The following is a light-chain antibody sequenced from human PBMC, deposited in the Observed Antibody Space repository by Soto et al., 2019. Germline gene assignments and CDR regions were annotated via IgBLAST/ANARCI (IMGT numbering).Light chain of an antibody. Sequence: QSALTQPASVSGSPGQSITISCTGTSSDVGGYNYVSWYQQQPGKAPKLMIYEVSNRPSGVSNRFSGSKSGNTASLTISGLQAEDEADYYCSSYTSSSTPDVFGAGTQLTVL. J-gene: IGLJ2*01. CDR2: EVS. V-gene: IGLV2-14*01. CDR3: SSYTSSSTPDV. CDR1: SSDVGGYNY.